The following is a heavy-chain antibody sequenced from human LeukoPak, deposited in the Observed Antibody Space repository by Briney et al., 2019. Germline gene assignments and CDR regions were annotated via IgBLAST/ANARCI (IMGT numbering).Heavy chain of an antibody. CDR2: ISGSGDST. D-gene: IGHD3-3*01. V-gene: IGHV3-23*01. J-gene: IGHJ6*03. CDR3: AKVAEVLRFLEWSTYYMDV. CDR1: GFTFSSYA. Sequence: PGGSLRLSCAASGFTFSSYAMSWVRQAPGKGLEWVSAISGSGDSTYYADSVKGRFTISRDNSKNTLYLQMNSLRAEDTAVYYCAKVAEVLRFLEWSTYYMDVWGKGTTVTVSS.